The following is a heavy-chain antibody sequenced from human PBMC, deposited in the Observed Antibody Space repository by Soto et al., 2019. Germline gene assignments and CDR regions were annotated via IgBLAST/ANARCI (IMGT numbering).Heavy chain of an antibody. D-gene: IGHD6-6*01. Sequence: QVQLVQSGAEVKKPGSSVQVSCKASGGTFSSYAISWVRQAPGQGLEWMGGIIPIFGTANYAQKFQGRVTITADESTSTAYMELSSLRSEDTAVYYCARRIAARRYYYYGMDVWGQGTTVTVSS. J-gene: IGHJ6*02. CDR1: GGTFSSYA. CDR2: IIPIFGTA. V-gene: IGHV1-69*01. CDR3: ARRIAARRYYYYGMDV.